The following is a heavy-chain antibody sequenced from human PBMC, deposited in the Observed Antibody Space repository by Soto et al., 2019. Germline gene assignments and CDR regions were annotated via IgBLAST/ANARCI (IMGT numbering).Heavy chain of an antibody. V-gene: IGHV4-34*01. J-gene: IGHJ6*03. Sequence: SETLALTCAVYGGSFSGYYWSWIRHPPGRGLEWIGEINHSGSTNYNPSLKSRVTISVDTSKNQYSLKLSSVTAADTAVYYCARGCIAAAGTYSYYMDVWGKGTTVTVSS. CDR2: INHSGST. CDR1: GGSFSGYY. CDR3: ARGCIAAAGTYSYYMDV. D-gene: IGHD6-13*01.